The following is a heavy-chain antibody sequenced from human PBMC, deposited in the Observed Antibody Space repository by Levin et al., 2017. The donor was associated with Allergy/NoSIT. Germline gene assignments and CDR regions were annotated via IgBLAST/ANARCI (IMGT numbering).Heavy chain of an antibody. J-gene: IGHJ6*02. D-gene: IGHD6-13*01. CDR1: GGSISSYY. V-gene: IGHV4-59*01. CDR2: IYYSGST. Sequence: GSLRLSCTVSGGSISSYYWSWIRQPPGKGLEWIGYIYYSGSTNYNPSLKSRVTISVDTSKNQFSLKLSSVTAADTAVYYCAREVVAAAGYYYYGMDVWGQGTTVTVSS. CDR3: AREVVAAAGYYYYGMDV.